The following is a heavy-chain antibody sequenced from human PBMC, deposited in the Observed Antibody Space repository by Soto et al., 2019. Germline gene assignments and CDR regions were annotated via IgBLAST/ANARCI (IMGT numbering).Heavy chain of an antibody. CDR2: SSGSGGTS. CDR3: ARDPGYSGFVGFDY. CDR1: GLTYSNYV. J-gene: IGHJ4*02. Sequence: GESLRHSFGTSGLTYSNYVMGRIRHAPGKGLEWVSASSGSGGTSNSADSVKGRFTISRDNAKNTVYLQMNSVRVEDTAIYYCARDPGYSGFVGFDYWGQGT. V-gene: IGHV3-23*01. D-gene: IGHD5-12*01.